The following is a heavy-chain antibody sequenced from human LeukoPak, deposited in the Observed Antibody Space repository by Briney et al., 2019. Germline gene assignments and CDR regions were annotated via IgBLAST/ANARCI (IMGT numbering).Heavy chain of an antibody. Sequence: GGSLRLSCAASGFTFNKHGMHWVRQAPGKGLEWFSFIRNDGNDKYYADSVKGRFTISRDNSKNTLYLQMNSLRAEDTAVYYCAKDLDGNQPDRGQGTLVTVSS. CDR1: GFTFNKHG. D-gene: IGHD1-14*01. CDR2: IRNDGNDK. J-gene: IGHJ4*02. V-gene: IGHV3-30*02. CDR3: AKDLDGNQPD.